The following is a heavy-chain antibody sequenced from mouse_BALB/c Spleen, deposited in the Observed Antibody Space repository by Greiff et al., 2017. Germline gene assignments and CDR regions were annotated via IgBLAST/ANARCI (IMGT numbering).Heavy chain of an antibody. CDR1: GFSLTGYG. D-gene: IGHD2-2*01. J-gene: IGHJ4*01. Sequence: QVQLKESGPGLVAPSQSLSITCTVSGFSLTGYGVNWVRQPPGKGLEWLGMIWGDGSTDYNSALKSRLSISKDNSKSQVFLKMNSLQTDDTARYYCARDPNYGYDGNYAMDYWGQGTSVTVSS. V-gene: IGHV2-6-7*01. CDR2: IWGDGST. CDR3: ARDPNYGYDGNYAMDY.